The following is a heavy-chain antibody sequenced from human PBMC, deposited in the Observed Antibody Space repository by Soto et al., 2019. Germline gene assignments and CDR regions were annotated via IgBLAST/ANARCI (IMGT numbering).Heavy chain of an antibody. J-gene: IGHJ4*02. CDR2: ISYHGSDK. V-gene: IGHV3-30*18. Sequence: QVQLVESGGGVVQPGRSLRLSCAASGFTFSNYGMHWVRQAPGKGLEWVAVISYHGSDKYYADSVKGRFTISRDNSKNTLYLQMDSLRAEATSVYYCAKDHLTTTVTTVGYWVQGTLVTVSS. CDR1: GFTFSNYG. CDR3: AKDHLTTTVTTVGY. D-gene: IGHD4-17*01.